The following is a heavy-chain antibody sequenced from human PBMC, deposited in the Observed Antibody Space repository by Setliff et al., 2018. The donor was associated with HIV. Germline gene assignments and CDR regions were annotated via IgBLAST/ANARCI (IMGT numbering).Heavy chain of an antibody. CDR1: GFTFSSYW. CDR3: ARVSRNVWGSYRYPFDY. CDR2: IKQDGSEK. J-gene: IGHJ4*02. V-gene: IGHV3-7*01. Sequence: GGSLRLSCAASGFTFSSYWMTWVRQAPGKGLEWVANIKQDGSEKYYVDSVKGRFTISRDNAKNSLYLQMNSLRAEDTAVYYCARVSRNVWGSYRYPFDYWGQGTLVTVSS. D-gene: IGHD3-16*02.